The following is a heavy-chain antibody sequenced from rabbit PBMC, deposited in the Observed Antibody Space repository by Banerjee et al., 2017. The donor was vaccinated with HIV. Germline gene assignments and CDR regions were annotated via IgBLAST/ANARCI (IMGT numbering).Heavy chain of an antibody. Sequence: QQQLVESGGGLVQPEGSLTLTCKASGFSFSSYYSMCWVRQAPGKGLEWIACIYAGSGTPYYASWAKGRFTISKTSSTTVTLQMTSLTAADTATYFCAREDAGYAGAGHARSFNLWGPGTLVTVS. CDR1: GFSFSSYYS. V-gene: IGHV1S45*01. CDR2: IYAGSGTP. J-gene: IGHJ4*01. CDR3: AREDAGYAGAGHARSFNL. D-gene: IGHD4-2*01.